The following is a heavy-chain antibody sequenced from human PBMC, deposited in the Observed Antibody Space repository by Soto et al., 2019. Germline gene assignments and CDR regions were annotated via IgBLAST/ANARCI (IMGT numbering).Heavy chain of an antibody. CDR3: ARGLLTTVNTFTQRGRRLNWLDP. D-gene: IGHD4-4*01. CDR1: GGSFSGYY. V-gene: IGHV4-34*01. CDR2: INHSGST. J-gene: IGHJ5*02. Sequence: SETLSLTCAVYGGSFSGYYWSWIRQPPGKGLEWIGEINHSGSTNYNPSLKSRVTISVDTSKNQFSLKLSSVTAADTAVYYCARGLLTTVNTFTQRGRRLNWLDPCGQGPLVTVSS.